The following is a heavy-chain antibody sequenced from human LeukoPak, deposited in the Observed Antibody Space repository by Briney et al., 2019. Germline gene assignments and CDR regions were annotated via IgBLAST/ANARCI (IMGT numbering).Heavy chain of an antibody. D-gene: IGHD3-16*02. J-gene: IGHJ4*02. Sequence: GGSLRLSCAASGFTFSSYEMNWVRQAPGKGLEWVSYISSSGSTIYYADSVKGRFTISRDNAKNSLYLQMNSLRAEDTAVYCCASAPYDYVWGSYRFDYWGQGTLVTVSS. CDR2: ISSSGSTI. CDR3: ASAPYDYVWGSYRFDY. CDR1: GFTFSSYE. V-gene: IGHV3-48*03.